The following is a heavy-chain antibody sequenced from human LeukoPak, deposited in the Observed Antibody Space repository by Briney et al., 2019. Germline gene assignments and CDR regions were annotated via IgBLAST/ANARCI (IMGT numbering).Heavy chain of an antibody. CDR1: GGSISSGGYY. J-gene: IGHJ4*02. CDR2: IYYSGST. Sequence: SETLSLTCTVSGGSISSGGYYWSWIRQHPGKGLEWIGYIYYSGSTYYNPSLKSRVTTSVDTSKNQFSLKLSSVTAADTAVYYCARAKGYYDSSVSAGDYWGQGTLVTVSS. V-gene: IGHV4-31*03. CDR3: ARAKGYYDSSVSAGDY. D-gene: IGHD3-22*01.